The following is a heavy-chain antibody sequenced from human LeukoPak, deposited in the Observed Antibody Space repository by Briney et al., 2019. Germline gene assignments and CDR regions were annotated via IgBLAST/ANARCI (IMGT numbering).Heavy chain of an antibody. CDR1: GGSISSHY. CDR3: ARVSPEGYPAGYYYYYYMDV. D-gene: IGHD1-14*01. J-gene: IGHJ6*03. V-gene: IGHV4-59*11. CDR2: IYYSGST. Sequence: SETLSLTCTVSGGSISSHYWSWIRQPPGKGLEWIGYIYYSGSTNYNPSLKSRVTISVDTSKNQFSLKLSSVPAADTAVYYCARVSPEGYPAGYYYYYYMDVWGKGTTVTVSS.